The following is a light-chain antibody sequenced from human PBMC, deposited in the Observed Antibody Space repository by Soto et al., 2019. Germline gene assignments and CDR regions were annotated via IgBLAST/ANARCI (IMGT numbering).Light chain of an antibody. CDR1: TGPVTSGNF. CDR2: STN. Sequence: QAVVTQEPSLTVSPGGAVTLTCASSTGPVTSGNFPNWFQQKPGQPPRSLLYSTNNQHSWTPARFSGSLLGGKAALTLSDVQPEDEDDYYCLLQSGSLWVFGGGTKLTVL. J-gene: IGLJ3*02. CDR3: LLQSGSLWV. V-gene: IGLV7-43*01.